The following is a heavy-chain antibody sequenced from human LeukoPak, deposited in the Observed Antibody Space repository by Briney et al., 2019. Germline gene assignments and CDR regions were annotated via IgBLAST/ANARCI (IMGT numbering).Heavy chain of an antibody. CDR2: ISSSGTSI. Sequence: GGSLRLSCAASGFTFDDYGMSWVRQAPGKGLEWVSYISSSGTSIYYADSVKGRFTISRDNAKNSLYLQMNSLRAEDTAVYYCARDGGWYASGSYAGYWGQGTLVTVSS. D-gene: IGHD3-10*01. J-gene: IGHJ4*02. CDR1: GFTFDDYG. V-gene: IGHV3-48*03. CDR3: ARDGGWYASGSYAGY.